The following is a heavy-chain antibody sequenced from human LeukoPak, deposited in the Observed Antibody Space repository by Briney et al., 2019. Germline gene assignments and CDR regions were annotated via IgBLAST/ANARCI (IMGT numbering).Heavy chain of an antibody. V-gene: IGHV3-21*01. Sequence: GGSLRLSCAASGFTFSSYEMNWVRQAPGKGLEWVSSISSSSSYIYYADSVKGRFTISRDNAKNSLYLQMNSLRAEDTAVYYCARKYSSSSGRDYWGQGTLVTVSS. CDR2: ISSSSSYI. CDR1: GFTFSSYE. CDR3: ARKYSSSSGRDY. D-gene: IGHD6-6*01. J-gene: IGHJ4*02.